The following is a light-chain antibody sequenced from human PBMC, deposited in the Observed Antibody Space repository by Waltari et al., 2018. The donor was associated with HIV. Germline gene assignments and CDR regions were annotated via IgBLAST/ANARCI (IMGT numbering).Light chain of an antibody. Sequence: DIKMTRSPSSLSASVEARVTIICRASQSIGNYLTWYHQKSGTAPELLIYAASSLQSGVPSRFSGSGSGTDFTLTINSLQPEDFATYYCQQSSSSPPTFSQGTKVEI. J-gene: IGKJ2*01. CDR2: AAS. V-gene: IGKV1-39*01. CDR1: QSIGNY. CDR3: QQSSSSPPT.